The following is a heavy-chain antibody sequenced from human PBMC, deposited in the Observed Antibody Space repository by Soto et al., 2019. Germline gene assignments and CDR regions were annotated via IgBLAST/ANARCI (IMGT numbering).Heavy chain of an antibody. CDR2: ISSSSSYI. CDR1: GLTFRSYS. J-gene: IGHJ6*02. D-gene: IGHD4-17*01. V-gene: IGHV3-21*01. CDR3: ARGPVYGDYGYYYYVMDV. Sequence: GSLRLSCAASGLTFRSYSMNWVRQAPGKGLEWVSSISSSSSYIYYADSVKGRFTISRDNAKNSLYLQMNCLRAEDTAVYYCARGPVYGDYGYYYYVMDVWAQGTSVTVSS.